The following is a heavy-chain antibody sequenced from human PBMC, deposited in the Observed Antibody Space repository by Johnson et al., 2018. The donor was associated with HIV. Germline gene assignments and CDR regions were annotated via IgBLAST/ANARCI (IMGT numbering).Heavy chain of an antibody. CDR2: ISYDGSNK. CDR3: ARDSLETSDGAFDI. D-gene: IGHD1-1*01. V-gene: IGHV3-30-3*01. Sequence: QVQLMESGGGVVQPGRSLRLSCAASGFTFSSYAMHWVRQAPGKGLEWVAVISYDGSNKYYADSVKGRFTISRDNSKNTRYLQMNSLRAEDTAVYYCARDSLETSDGAFDIWGQGTMVTVSS. CDR1: GFTFSSYA. J-gene: IGHJ3*02.